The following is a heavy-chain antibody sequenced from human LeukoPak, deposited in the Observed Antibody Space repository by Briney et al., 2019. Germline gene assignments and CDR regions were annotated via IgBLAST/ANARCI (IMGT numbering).Heavy chain of an antibody. V-gene: IGHV4-59*01. CDR1: VGSIRSYY. CDR3: ARVLRYSSAFYFDY. CDR2: IYYSGST. J-gene: IGHJ4*02. Sequence: KPSETLSLTCTVSVGSIRSYYWSWIRQPPGKGLEWIGYIYYSGSTNYNPSLKSRVTISVDTSKNQFSLRLISVTAADTAVYYCARVLRYSSAFYFDYWGQGTLVTVSS. D-gene: IGHD6-19*01.